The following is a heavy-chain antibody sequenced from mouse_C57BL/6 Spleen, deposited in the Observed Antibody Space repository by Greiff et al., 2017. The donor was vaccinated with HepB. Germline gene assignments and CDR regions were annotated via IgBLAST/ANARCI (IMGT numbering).Heavy chain of an antibody. CDR1: GFTFSNYW. CDR3: TAVTYFDY. V-gene: IGHV6-3*01. CDR2: IRLKSDNYAT. J-gene: IGHJ2*01. D-gene: IGHD2-1*01. Sequence: EVKVEESGGGLVQPGGSMKLSCVASGFTFSNYWMNWVRQSPEKGLEWVAQIRLKSDNYATHYAESVKGRFTISRDDSKSSVYLQMNNLRAEDTGIYYCTAVTYFDYWGQGTTLTVSS.